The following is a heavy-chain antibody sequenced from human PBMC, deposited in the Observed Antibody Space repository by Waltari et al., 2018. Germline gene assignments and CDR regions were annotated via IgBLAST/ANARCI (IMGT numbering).Heavy chain of an antibody. CDR1: GGSISSPY. V-gene: IGHV4-59*11. D-gene: IGHD4-17*01. CDR3: AREGTVTNRYYYYGMDV. J-gene: IGHJ6*02. Sequence: QVQLQESGPGLVKPSETLSLTCTVSGGSISSPYWSWIRQPPGKGLEWIGYIYYSGSTNYNPSLKSRVTISVDTSKNQFSLKLSSVTAADTAVYYCAREGTVTNRYYYYGMDVWGQGTTVTVSS. CDR2: IYYSGST.